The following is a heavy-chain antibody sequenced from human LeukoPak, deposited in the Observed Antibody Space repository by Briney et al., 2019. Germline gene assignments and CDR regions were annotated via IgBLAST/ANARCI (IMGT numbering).Heavy chain of an antibody. V-gene: IGHV6-1*01. CDR3: ARQYDIFTGLHY. Sequence: SQTLSLTCALSGDSVSSNSAAWNWIRQSPSRGLEWLGRTYYRSKWYNDYAVSVKSRITINPNTSKNQFSLQLNSVTPEDTAVYYCARQYDIFTGLHYWGQGTLVTVSS. CDR2: TYYRSKWYN. CDR1: GDSVSSNSAA. J-gene: IGHJ4*02. D-gene: IGHD3-9*01.